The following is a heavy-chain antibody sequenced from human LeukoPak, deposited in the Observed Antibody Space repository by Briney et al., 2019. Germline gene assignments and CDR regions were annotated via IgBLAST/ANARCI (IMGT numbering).Heavy chain of an antibody. CDR2: IKQDGSEK. CDR1: GFTFSSYW. V-gene: IGHV3-7*03. D-gene: IGHD2-8*02. Sequence: GGSLRLSCAASGFTFSSYWMSWVRQAPGKGLEWVANIKQDGSEKYYVDSVKGRFTISRDNSKNTLYLQMNSLRAEDTAVYYCASPQVVYALSFDYWGQGTLVTVSS. CDR3: ASPQVVYALSFDY. J-gene: IGHJ4*02.